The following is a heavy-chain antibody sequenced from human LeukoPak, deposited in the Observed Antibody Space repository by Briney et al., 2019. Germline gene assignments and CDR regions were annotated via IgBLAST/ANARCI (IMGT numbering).Heavy chain of an antibody. D-gene: IGHD6-13*01. CDR1: GFTFSSYA. CDR3: TRLGVAAAGIPSDY. J-gene: IGHJ4*02. Sequence: PGGSLRLSCAASGFTFSSYAMHWVRQASGKGLEWVGRIRSKANSYATAYAASVKGRFTITRDDSKNTAYLQMNSLKTEDTAVYYCTRLGVAAAGIPSDYWGQGTLVTVSS. CDR2: IRSKANSYAT. V-gene: IGHV3-73*01.